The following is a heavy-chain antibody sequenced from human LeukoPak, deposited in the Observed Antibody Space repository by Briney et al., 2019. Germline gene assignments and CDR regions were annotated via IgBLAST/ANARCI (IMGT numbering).Heavy chain of an antibody. D-gene: IGHD3-9*01. CDR3: ARGTYDLSTGYIFDS. Sequence: SETLSLTCTVSGGSFSSYFWNWIRQPAGKGLEWIGRIYTSGSTYYNPSLKSRVTMSVDTSKNQFSLKLTSVTAADTAVYYCARGTYDLSTGYIFDSWGQGTLVTVYS. CDR1: GGSFSSYF. CDR2: IYTSGST. J-gene: IGHJ4*02. V-gene: IGHV4-4*07.